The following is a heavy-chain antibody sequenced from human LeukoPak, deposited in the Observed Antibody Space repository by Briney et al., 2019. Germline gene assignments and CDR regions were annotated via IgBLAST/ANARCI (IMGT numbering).Heavy chain of an antibody. Sequence: SETLSLTCTVSGGSISSYYWSWIRQPPGKGLEWIGYIYYSGSTNYNPSLKSRVTISVDTSKNQFSLKLSSVTAADTAVYYRARAPNGRGKYYDYVWGSYRPNWFDPWGQGTLVTVSS. CDR1: GGSISSYY. CDR2: IYYSGST. J-gene: IGHJ5*02. D-gene: IGHD3-16*02. V-gene: IGHV4-59*01. CDR3: ARAPNGRGKYYDYVWGSYRPNWFDP.